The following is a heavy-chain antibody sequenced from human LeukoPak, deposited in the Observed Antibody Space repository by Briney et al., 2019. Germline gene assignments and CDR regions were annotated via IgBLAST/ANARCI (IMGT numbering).Heavy chain of an antibody. J-gene: IGHJ4*02. Sequence: ASVKVSCKASGGTFSSYAISWVRQAPGQGLEWMGGIIPIFGTANYAQKFQGRVTMTRDTSTSTVYMELSSLRSEDTAVYYCARQIGSGGSYYRDGGLDYWGQGTLVTVSS. V-gene: IGHV1-69*05. CDR3: ARQIGSGGSYYRDGGLDY. CDR1: GGTFSSYA. D-gene: IGHD1-26*01. CDR2: IIPIFGTA.